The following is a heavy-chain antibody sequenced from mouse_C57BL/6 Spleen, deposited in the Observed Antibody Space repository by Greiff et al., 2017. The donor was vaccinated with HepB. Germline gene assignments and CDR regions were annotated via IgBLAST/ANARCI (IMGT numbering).Heavy chain of an antibody. CDR3: ASPYDYDDWFAY. CDR1: GYAFSSSW. CDR2: IYPGDGDT. V-gene: IGHV1-82*01. Sequence: QVQLKQSGPELVKPGASVKISCKASGYAFSSSWMNWVKQRPGKGLEWIGRIYPGDGDTNYNGKFKGKATLTADKSSSTAYMQLSSLTSEDAAVYFCASPYDYDDWFAYWGQGTLVTVSA. D-gene: IGHD2-4*01. J-gene: IGHJ3*01.